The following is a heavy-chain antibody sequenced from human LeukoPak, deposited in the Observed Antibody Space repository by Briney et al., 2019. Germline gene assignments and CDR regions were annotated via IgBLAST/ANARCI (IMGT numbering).Heavy chain of an antibody. D-gene: IGHD3-10*01. V-gene: IGHV3-21*06. Sequence: GGSLRLSCAASGFTFSGSNMNWVRQAPGKGLEWVSSITSGGYIFYADSVKGRFTISRDSAKNSLYLQMNNLRAEDTAVYFCARYSGTYRDYWGQGTLVPVSS. J-gene: IGHJ4*02. CDR2: ITSGGYI. CDR1: GFTFSGSN. CDR3: ARYSGTYRDY.